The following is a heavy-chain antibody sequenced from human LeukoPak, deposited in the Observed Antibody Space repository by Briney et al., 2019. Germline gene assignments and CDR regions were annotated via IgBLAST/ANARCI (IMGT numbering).Heavy chain of an antibody. CDR3: ARDPGCSGGSCYFAFDI. J-gene: IGHJ3*02. D-gene: IGHD2-15*01. Sequence: GGSLRLSCAASGFTFSSYAMSWVRQAPGKGLEWVSCIDGGGGGTYYADSVKGRFTISRDNSKNTLYLQMNSLRAEDTAIYYCARDPGCSGGSCYFAFDIWGQGTMVTVSS. CDR1: GFTFSSYA. CDR2: IDGGGGGT. V-gene: IGHV3-23*01.